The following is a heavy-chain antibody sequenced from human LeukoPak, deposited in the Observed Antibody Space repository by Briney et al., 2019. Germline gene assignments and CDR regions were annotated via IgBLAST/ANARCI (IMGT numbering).Heavy chain of an antibody. J-gene: IGHJ6*02. CDR1: GFTFSSYA. V-gene: IGHV3-23*01. CDR3: AKEALTPGSAYYYYGMDV. Sequence: GGSLRLSCAASGFTFSSYAMSWVRQAPGKGLEWVSAISGSGGSTYYADSVKGRFTISRDNSKNTLYLQMNSLRAEDTAVYHCAKEALTPGSAYYYYGMDVWGQGTTVTVSS. CDR2: ISGSGGST. D-gene: IGHD2-15*01.